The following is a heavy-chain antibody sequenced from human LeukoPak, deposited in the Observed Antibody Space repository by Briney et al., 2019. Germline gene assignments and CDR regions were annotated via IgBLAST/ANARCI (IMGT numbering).Heavy chain of an antibody. CDR1: GYTFTSYV. D-gene: IGHD3-3*01. V-gene: IGHV1-18*01. Sequence: ASVKVSCKASGYTFTSYVISWVRQAPGQGLEWMGWISAYNGNTNYAQKLQGRVTMTTDTSTSTAYMELRSLRSDDTAVYYCARDRNDFWSGHYMIDRWGQGTLVTVSS. CDR2: ISAYNGNT. CDR3: ARDRNDFWSGHYMIDR. J-gene: IGHJ5*02.